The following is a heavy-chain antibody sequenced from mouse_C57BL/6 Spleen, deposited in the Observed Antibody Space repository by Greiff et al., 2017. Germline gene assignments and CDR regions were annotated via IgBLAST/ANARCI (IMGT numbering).Heavy chain of an antibody. CDR3: ARITRNAMDY. V-gene: IGHV1-22*01. J-gene: IGHJ4*01. CDR1: GYTFTDYN. CDR2: INPNNGGT. Sequence: EVQGVESGPELVKPGASVKMSCKASGYTFTDYNMHWVKQSHGKSLEWIGYINPNNGGTSYNQKFKGKATLTVNKSSSTAYMELRSLTSEDSAVYYCARITRNAMDYWGQGTSVTVSS.